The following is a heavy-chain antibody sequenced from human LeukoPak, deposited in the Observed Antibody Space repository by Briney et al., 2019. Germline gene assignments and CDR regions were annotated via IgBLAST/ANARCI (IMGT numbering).Heavy chain of an antibody. J-gene: IGHJ4*02. D-gene: IGHD6-13*01. Sequence: GASVKVSCKASGSTFTSYAVHWVRRAPGQSLEWMGWINAGNGNTKYSQKFPGRATITRDTSETPAYMDLSSLRSEDTAVTYWSIWGSSWYLDYWGQGTLVTVSS. V-gene: IGHV1-3*01. CDR1: GSTFTSYA. CDR2: INAGNGNT. CDR3: SIWGSSWYLDY.